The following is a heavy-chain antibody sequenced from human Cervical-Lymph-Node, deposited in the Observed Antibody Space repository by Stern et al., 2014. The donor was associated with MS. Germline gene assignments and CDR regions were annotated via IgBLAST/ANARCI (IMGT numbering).Heavy chain of an antibody. J-gene: IGHJ3*02. D-gene: IGHD2-15*01. CDR3: AKVLLGSENAFDI. Sequence: VQLVESGAEVKKPGDSVKVSCKASGYTFTSYGISWVRQAPGQGLEWMGWISAYNGNPNYAHKLQGRVTMTTDTSTSTAYMELRSLRSDDTAVYYCAKVLLGSENAFDIWGQGTMVTVSS. CDR2: ISAYNGNP. CDR1: GYTFTSYG. V-gene: IGHV1-18*01.